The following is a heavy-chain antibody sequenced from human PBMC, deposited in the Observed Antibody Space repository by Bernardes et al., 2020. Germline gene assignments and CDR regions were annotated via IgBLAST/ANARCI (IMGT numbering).Heavy chain of an antibody. Sequence: SEPLSLTCTVSGGSVSSFSYYWSWLLQPPGKGLEWIGYIYYSGITNYNPSLKSRVTISVDTSKNQFSLKLSSVTAADTAVYYCAREGYDFWSGTGNTDAFDIWGQGTMVTVSS. V-gene: IGHV4-61*01. J-gene: IGHJ3*02. CDR3: AREGYDFWSGTGNTDAFDI. CDR2: IYYSGIT. CDR1: GGSVSSFSYY. D-gene: IGHD3-3*01.